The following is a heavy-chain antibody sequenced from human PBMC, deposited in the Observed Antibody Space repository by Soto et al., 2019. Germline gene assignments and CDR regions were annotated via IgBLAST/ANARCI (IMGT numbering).Heavy chain of an antibody. CDR1: GGSISSGDYY. CDR2: IYYSGST. CDR3: ATQIVVVPAASGGWFDP. Sequence: SETLSLTCTVSGGSISSGDYYWIWFRQPPGKGLEWIGSIYYSGSTYYNPSLKSRVTISVDTSKNQFSLKLSSVTAADTAVYYCATQIVVVPAASGGWFDPWGQGTLVTVSS. J-gene: IGHJ5*02. D-gene: IGHD2-2*01. V-gene: IGHV4-39*01.